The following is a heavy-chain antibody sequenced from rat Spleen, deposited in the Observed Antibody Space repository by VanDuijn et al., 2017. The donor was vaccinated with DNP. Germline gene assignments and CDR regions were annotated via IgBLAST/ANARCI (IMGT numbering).Heavy chain of an antibody. CDR1: RITFSDHN. CDR2: IIYDGTNT. CDR3: ARHRTISPYYYDMDA. Sequence: EVQLVESGGGLVQPGRSMKLSCAVSRITFSDHNMAWVRQAPKKGLEWVATIIYDGTNTYYRDSVRGRFTISRDNARSTLYLQMDSLGSEDTATYYCARHRTISPYYYDMDAWGQGASVTVSS. V-gene: IGHV5-7*01. J-gene: IGHJ4*01.